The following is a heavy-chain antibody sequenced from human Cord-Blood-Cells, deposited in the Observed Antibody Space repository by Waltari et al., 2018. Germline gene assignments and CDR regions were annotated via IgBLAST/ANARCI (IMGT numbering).Heavy chain of an antibody. J-gene: IGHJ4*02. CDR1: GYTFTSYA. Sequence: QVQLVQSGAEVKKPGASVKVSCKASGYTFTSYAMHWVRPAPGQRLEWMGWINAGNGNTKYSQKFQGRVTITRDTSASTAYMELSSLRSEDTAVYYCARARITIFGVVIGGYFDYWGQGTLVTVSS. D-gene: IGHD3-3*01. CDR2: INAGNGNT. CDR3: ARARITIFGVVIGGYFDY. V-gene: IGHV1-3*01.